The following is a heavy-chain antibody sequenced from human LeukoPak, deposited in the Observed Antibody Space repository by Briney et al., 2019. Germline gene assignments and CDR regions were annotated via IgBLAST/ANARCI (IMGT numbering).Heavy chain of an antibody. CDR3: ARTYSGSYSWSDY. J-gene: IGHJ4*02. CDR2: ISSSSSYI. CDR1: GFTFSTYG. D-gene: IGHD1-26*01. V-gene: IGHV3-21*01. Sequence: GGSLRLSCAASGFTFSTYGMSWVRQAPGKGLEWVSSISSSSSYIYYADSVKGRFTISRDNAKNSLYLQMNSLRAEDTAVYYCARTYSGSYSWSDYWGQGTLVTVSS.